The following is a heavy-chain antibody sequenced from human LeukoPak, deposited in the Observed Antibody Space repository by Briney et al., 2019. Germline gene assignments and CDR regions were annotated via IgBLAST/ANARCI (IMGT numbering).Heavy chain of an antibody. CDR2: MSSDGTKE. Sequence: AGSLRLYSAAYAFTFSSFAMHWVPQAPGKGLKWVAVMSSDGTKEYYADSVNGRFTISRNNSKSTLFLQMSSLRPEDTAVYYCSRDGDVTGETFDYWGQGTLVTVSS. V-gene: IGHV3-30*15. CDR3: SRDGDVTGETFDY. CDR1: AFTFSSFA. D-gene: IGHD2-21*02. J-gene: IGHJ4*02.